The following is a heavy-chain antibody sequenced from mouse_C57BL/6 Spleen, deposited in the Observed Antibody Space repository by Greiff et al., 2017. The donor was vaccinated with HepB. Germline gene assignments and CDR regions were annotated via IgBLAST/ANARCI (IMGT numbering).Heavy chain of an antibody. CDR1: GYSFTGYY. Sequence: DVHLVESGPELVKPGASVKISCKASGYSFTGYYMNWVKQSPEKSLEWIGEINPSTGGTTYNQKFKAKATLTVDKSSSTAYMQLKGLTSEDSAVYYCARRGNDYVPFDYWGQGTTLTVSS. CDR3: ARRGNDYVPFDY. CDR2: INPSTGGT. D-gene: IGHD2-4*01. J-gene: IGHJ2*01. V-gene: IGHV1-42*01.